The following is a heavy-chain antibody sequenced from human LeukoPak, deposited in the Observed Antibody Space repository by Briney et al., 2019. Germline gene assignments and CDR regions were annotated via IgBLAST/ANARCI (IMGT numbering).Heavy chain of an antibody. V-gene: IGHV3-53*01. CDR3: ARRAGAYSHPYDY. D-gene: IGHD4/OR15-4a*01. CDR2: IYSDNT. Sequence: GGSLRLSCTVSGFTVSSNSMSWVRQAPGMGLEWVSFIYSDNTHYSDSVKGRFTISRDNSKNTLYLQMNSLRAEDTAVYYCARRAGAYSHPYDYWGQGTLVTVSS. J-gene: IGHJ4*02. CDR1: GFTVSSNS.